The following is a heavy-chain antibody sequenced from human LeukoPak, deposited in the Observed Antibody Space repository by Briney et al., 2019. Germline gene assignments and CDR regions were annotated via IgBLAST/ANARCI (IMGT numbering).Heavy chain of an antibody. J-gene: IGHJ4*02. CDR2: IKQDGSEK. V-gene: IGHV3-7*01. CDR3: ARDRRYCSSTSCYRNNNFDY. Sequence: GGSLRLSCAASGFTFSSYWMSWVRQAPGKGLEWVANIKQDGSEKYYVDSVKGRFTISRDNAKNSLYLQMNSLRAEDTAVYYCARDRRYCSSTSCYRNNNFDYWGQGTLVTVSS. CDR1: GFTFSSYW. D-gene: IGHD2-2*01.